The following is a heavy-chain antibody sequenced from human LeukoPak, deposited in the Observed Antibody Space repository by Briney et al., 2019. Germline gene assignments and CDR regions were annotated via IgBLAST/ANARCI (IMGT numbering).Heavy chain of an antibody. J-gene: IGHJ4*02. CDR2: IYYSGST. Sequence: SETLSLTCSVSGGSISSTSYYWGWIRQPPGKGLEWIGNIYYSGSTYYNPSLKSRVTISLDTSKNQFSLQLTSVTAADTAVYYCARGHDILTGYWYYLDYWGQGTLVTVSS. V-gene: IGHV4-39*01. CDR1: GGSISSTSYY. D-gene: IGHD3-9*01. CDR3: ARGHDILTGYWYYLDY.